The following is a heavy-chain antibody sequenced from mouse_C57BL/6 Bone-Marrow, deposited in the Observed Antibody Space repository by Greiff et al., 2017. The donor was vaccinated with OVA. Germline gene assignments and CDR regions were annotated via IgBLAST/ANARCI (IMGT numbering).Heavy chain of an antibody. V-gene: IGHV1-81*01. J-gene: IGHJ2*01. Sequence: VHLVESGAELARPGASVKLSCKASGYTFTSYGISWVKQRTGQGLEWIGEIYPRSGNTYYNEKFKGKATLTADKSSSTAYMELRSLTSEDSAVYFCARWDYYFDYWGQGTTLTVSS. CDR3: ARWDYYFDY. CDR2: IYPRSGNT. CDR1: GYTFTSYG. D-gene: IGHD4-1*01.